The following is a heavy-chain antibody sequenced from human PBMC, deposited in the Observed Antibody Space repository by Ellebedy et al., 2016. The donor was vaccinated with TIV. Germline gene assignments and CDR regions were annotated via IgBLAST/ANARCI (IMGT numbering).Heavy chain of an antibody. CDR1: GYTFTSYY. Sequence: ASVKVSCXASGYTFTSYYMHWVRQAPGQGLEWMGIINPSGGSTSYAQKFQGRVTMTRDTSTSTVYMELSSLRSEDTAVYYCARPFYCGGDCWTNDAFDIWGQGTMVTVSS. CDR3: ARPFYCGGDCWTNDAFDI. CDR2: INPSGGST. D-gene: IGHD2-21*02. J-gene: IGHJ3*02. V-gene: IGHV1-46*01.